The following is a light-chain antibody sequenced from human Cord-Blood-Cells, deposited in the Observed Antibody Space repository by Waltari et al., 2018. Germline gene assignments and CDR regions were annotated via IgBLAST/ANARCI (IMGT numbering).Light chain of an antibody. CDR3: QQYGSSPT. V-gene: IGKV3-20*01. CDR2: GAS. J-gene: IGKJ1*01. CDR1: QSVSSSY. Sequence: EIVLTQTPGTLSLSPGERATLSCRPSQSVSSSYLAWNQQKPGQAPRLLIYGASWRATGIPDSFSGSDSGTDFTLTISRLEPEDLAVYYCQQYGSSPTFGQGTKVEI.